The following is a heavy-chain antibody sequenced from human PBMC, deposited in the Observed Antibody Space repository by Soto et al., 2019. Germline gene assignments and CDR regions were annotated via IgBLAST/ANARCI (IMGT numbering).Heavy chain of an antibody. J-gene: IGHJ6*02. CDR1: GFTFSSYG. V-gene: IGHV3-30*18. CDR2: ISYDGSNK. Sequence: GGSLRLSCAASGFTFSSYGMHWVRQAPGKGLEWVAVISYDGSNKYYADSVKGRFTISRDNSKNTLYLQMNSLRAEDTAVYYCAKDPASIAVDGEYYYYGMDVWGQGTTVTVSS. CDR3: AKDPASIAVDGEYYYYGMDV. D-gene: IGHD6-19*01.